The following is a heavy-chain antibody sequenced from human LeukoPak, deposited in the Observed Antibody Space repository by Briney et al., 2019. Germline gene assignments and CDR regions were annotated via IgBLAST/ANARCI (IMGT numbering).Heavy chain of an antibody. D-gene: IGHD3-16*02. Sequence: SETLSLTCTVSGGSISSYYWSWIRQPPGKGLEWIGYIYYSGSTNYNPSLKSRVTISVDTSKNQFSLKLSSVTAADTAVYYCAWSDYVWGSYRYELYFDYWGQGTLVTVSS. CDR2: IYYSGST. CDR1: GGSISSYY. CDR3: AWSDYVWGSYRYELYFDY. J-gene: IGHJ4*02. V-gene: IGHV4-59*01.